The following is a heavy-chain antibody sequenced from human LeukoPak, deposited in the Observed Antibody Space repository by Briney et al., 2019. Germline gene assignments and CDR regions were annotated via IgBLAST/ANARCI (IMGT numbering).Heavy chain of an antibody. D-gene: IGHD3-9*01. CDR3: ARGGATYYDILTGYYPTSYYGMDV. J-gene: IGHJ6*02. CDR2: ISAYNGNT. CDR1: GYTFTSYG. Sequence: ASVKVSCMASGYTFTSYGISWVRQAPGQGLEWMGWISAYNGNTNYAQKLQGRVTMTTDTSTSTAYMELRSLRSDDTAVYYCARGGATYYDILTGYYPTSYYGMDVWGQGTTVTVSS. V-gene: IGHV1-18*01.